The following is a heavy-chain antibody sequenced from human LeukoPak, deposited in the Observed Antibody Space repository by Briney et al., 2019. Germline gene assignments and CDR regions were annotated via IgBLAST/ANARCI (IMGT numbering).Heavy chain of an antibody. CDR1: GGSISSYY. Sequence: SETLSLTCTVSGGSISSYYWSWIRQPPGRGLEWIGYTYYSGSTNYNPSLKSRVTISVDTSKNQFSLKLSSVTAADTAVYYCARVQWLVSPGRYFDLWGRGTLVTVSS. V-gene: IGHV4-59*01. J-gene: IGHJ2*01. CDR2: TYYSGST. CDR3: ARVQWLVSPGRYFDL. D-gene: IGHD6-19*01.